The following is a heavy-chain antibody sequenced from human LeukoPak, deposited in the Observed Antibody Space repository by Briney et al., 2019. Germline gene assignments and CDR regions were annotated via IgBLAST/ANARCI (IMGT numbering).Heavy chain of an antibody. CDR3: ARHGVRGDNYGMDV. Sequence: GESLQISCKGSGYSFTSYWIRWVRPMPGKGLGWMGRIDPSDSYTNDSPSFQGHVTISADKSISTAYLQWSSLKASDTAMYYCARHGVRGDNYGMDVWGKGTTVTVSS. CDR1: GYSFTSYW. V-gene: IGHV5-10-1*01. D-gene: IGHD3-10*01. CDR2: IDPSDSYT. J-gene: IGHJ6*04.